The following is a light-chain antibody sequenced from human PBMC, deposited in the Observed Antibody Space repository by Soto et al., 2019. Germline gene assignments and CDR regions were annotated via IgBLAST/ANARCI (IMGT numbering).Light chain of an antibody. J-gene: IGKJ4*01. CDR2: AAS. V-gene: IGKV3-20*01. Sequence: ETVLTQSPGTLSLSPGERATLSCRASQSVTSSYLAWYQQKPGQAPRLLIYAASSRATGIPDRFSGSGSGTDFTLTISRLEPEDFAVYHCQQYSSSPLTFGGGTKVDIK. CDR3: QQYSSSPLT. CDR1: QSVTSSY.